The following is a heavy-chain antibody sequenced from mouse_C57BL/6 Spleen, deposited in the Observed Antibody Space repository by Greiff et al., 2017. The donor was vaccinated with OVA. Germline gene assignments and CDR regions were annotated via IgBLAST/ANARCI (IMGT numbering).Heavy chain of an antibody. CDR1: GFTFSSYT. V-gene: IGHV5-9*01. J-gene: IGHJ1*03. CDR2: ISGGGGNT. D-gene: IGHD1-1*01. CDR3: ARHAITTVVATSNWYFDV. Sequence: EVMLVESGGGLVKPGGSLKLSCAASGFTFSSYTMSWVRQTPEKRLEWVATISGGGGNTYYPDSVKGRFTISRDNAKNTLYLQMSSLRSEDTALYYCARHAITTVVATSNWYFDVWGTGTTVTVSS.